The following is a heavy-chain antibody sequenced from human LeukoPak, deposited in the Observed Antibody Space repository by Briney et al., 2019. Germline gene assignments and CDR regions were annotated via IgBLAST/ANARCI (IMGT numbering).Heavy chain of an antibody. D-gene: IGHD2-2*01. CDR1: GGSVSSDSYY. J-gene: IGHJ6*02. CDR3: ARIYCSSIRCYGDYYDGMDV. Sequence: SETLSLTCTVSGGSVSSDSYYWSWIRQPPGRGLEWIGWIYDSGSTNYNPSLKSRVTISKDTSKNQFSLKLSSVTAADSAVYFCARIYCSSIRCYGDYYDGMDVWGQGTTVTVSS. V-gene: IGHV4-61*01. CDR2: IYDSGST.